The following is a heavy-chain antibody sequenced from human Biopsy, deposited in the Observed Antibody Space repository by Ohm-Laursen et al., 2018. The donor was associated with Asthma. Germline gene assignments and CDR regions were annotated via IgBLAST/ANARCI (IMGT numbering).Heavy chain of an antibody. J-gene: IGHJ5*02. Sequence: SDTLSLTCTVYGGYLTGHYWNWIRQPPGKGLEWIGEIDQSGYTNYNPSLKSRVTISADTSKNQFHLNLSSVTAADTAVYFCARAAITGIRGWFDPWSQGTQVTVSS. CDR3: ARAAITGIRGWFDP. V-gene: IGHV4-34*01. CDR2: IDQSGYT. D-gene: IGHD1-20*01. CDR1: GGYLTGHY.